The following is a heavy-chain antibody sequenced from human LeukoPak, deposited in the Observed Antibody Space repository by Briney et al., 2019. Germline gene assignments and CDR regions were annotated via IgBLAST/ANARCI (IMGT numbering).Heavy chain of an antibody. J-gene: IGHJ4*02. CDR1: GYTFIDYY. D-gene: IGHD3-22*01. CDR2: IDPNSGAT. Sequence: ASVKVSCKASGYTFIDYYMHWVRQAPGQGLEWMGWIDPNSGATDYAQKFQGRVTMSRDTSISTAFMELSRLRSDDTAVYYCATIPGYYDSSGYSKAIDFWGQGTLATVSS. V-gene: IGHV1-2*02. CDR3: ATIPGYYDSSGYSKAIDF.